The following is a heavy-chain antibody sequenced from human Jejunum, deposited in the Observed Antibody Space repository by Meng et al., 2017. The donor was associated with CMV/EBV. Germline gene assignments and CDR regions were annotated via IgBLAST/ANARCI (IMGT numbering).Heavy chain of an antibody. D-gene: IGHD2-2*02. CDR1: SSYA. Sequence: SSYAISWVRQAPGQGLEWMGGIIPILGIANYAQKFQGRVTITADKSTSTAYMELSSLRSEDTAVYYCARTGYCSSTSCYMGGFDYWGQGTLVTVSS. V-gene: IGHV1-69*10. CDR3: ARTGYCSSTSCYMGGFDY. CDR2: IIPILGIA. J-gene: IGHJ4*02.